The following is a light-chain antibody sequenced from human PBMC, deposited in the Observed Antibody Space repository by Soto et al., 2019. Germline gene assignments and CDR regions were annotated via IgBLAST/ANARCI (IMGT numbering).Light chain of an antibody. V-gene: IGKV1-39*01. CDR3: QQSYMDPST. J-gene: IGKJ5*01. CDR2: DGS. Sequence: DIQMTQSPSSLCASVGDRVTITCRASQSISTYLNWYQKKPGKAPNLLIYDGSRLQSGGPSRFSGSGGGTDFTLSISSVQPEDFATYFRQQSYMDPSTFGQGTRLEIK. CDR1: QSISTY.